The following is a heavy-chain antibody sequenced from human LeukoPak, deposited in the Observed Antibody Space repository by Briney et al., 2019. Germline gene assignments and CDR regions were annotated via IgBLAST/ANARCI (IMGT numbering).Heavy chain of an antibody. Sequence: SETLSLTCTVSGGSISSSSYYWGWIRQPPGKGLEWIGSIYYSGSTYYNPSLKSRVTISVDTSKNQFSLKLSSVTAADTAVYYCARVITDTAMVTYFDYWGQGTLVTVSS. CDR1: GGSISSSSYY. V-gene: IGHV4-39*07. CDR3: ARVITDTAMVTYFDY. J-gene: IGHJ4*02. D-gene: IGHD5-18*01. CDR2: IYYSGST.